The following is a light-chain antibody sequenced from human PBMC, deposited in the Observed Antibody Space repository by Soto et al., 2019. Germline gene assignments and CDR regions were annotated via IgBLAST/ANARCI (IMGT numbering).Light chain of an antibody. CDR3: QQYNDWWK. CDR1: QSVSSSY. J-gene: IGKJ5*01. CDR2: GAS. Sequence: IVLTHSPGTLSLSPGERATLSCRASQSVSSSYLAWYQQQPGQAPRLLIYGASSRATGIPDRFSGSGFGTEFTLTITSLQSEDFAVYYCQQYNDWWKFGQGTRLEIK. V-gene: IGKV3-20*01.